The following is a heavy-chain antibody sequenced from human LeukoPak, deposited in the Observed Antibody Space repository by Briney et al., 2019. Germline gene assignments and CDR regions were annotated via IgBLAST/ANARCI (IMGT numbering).Heavy chain of an antibody. J-gene: IGHJ4*02. V-gene: IGHV3-21*01. Sequence: GGSLRLSCAASGFTVSSNYMSRVRQAPGKGLEWVSSISSSSSYICYADSVKGRFTISRDNAKNSLYLQMNSLRAEDTAVYYCARGVVVPAAMLLSSWGQGTLVTVSS. CDR3: ARGVVVPAAMLLSS. CDR1: GFTVSSNY. D-gene: IGHD2-2*01. CDR2: ISSSSSYI.